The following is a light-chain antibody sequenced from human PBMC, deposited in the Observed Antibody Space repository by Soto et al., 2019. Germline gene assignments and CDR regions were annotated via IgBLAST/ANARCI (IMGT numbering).Light chain of an antibody. J-gene: IGKJ1*01. Sequence: IQMTPSPSSLSASVGDRVTITCRASQSISNYLNRYQQKPGKAPTLLMFAASSLQSGIPSRFCGGGSGTDVTLTISSLQPEDFATYYCQQSYSTPRTFGQGTKVEIK. CDR1: QSISNY. CDR3: QQSYSTPRT. V-gene: IGKV1-39*01. CDR2: AAS.